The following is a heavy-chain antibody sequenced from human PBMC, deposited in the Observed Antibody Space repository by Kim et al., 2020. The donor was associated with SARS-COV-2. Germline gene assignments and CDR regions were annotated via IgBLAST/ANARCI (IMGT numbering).Heavy chain of an antibody. V-gene: IGHV3-73*01. J-gene: IGHJ1*01. CDR3: TSETGIAVAGILPLFQH. CDR1: GFTFSGSA. D-gene: IGHD6-19*01. Sequence: GGSLRLSCAASGFTFSGSAMHWVRQASGKGLEWVGRLRSKANSYATAYAASVKGRFTISRDDSKNTAYLQMNSLKTEDTAVYYCTSETGIAVAGILPLFQHWGQGTLVTVSS. CDR2: LRSKANSYAT.